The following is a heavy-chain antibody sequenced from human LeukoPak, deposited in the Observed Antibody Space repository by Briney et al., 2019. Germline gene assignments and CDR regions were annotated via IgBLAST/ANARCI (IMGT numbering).Heavy chain of an antibody. V-gene: IGHV4-39*01. D-gene: IGHD2-2*01. Sequence: PSETLSLTCTVSGGSISSSSYYWGWIRQPPGKGLEWIGTIYYSGSTYYNPSLKSRVTISVDTSKNQFSLKLSSVTAADTAVYYCARWQGYCSSTSCRNFDYWGQGTLVTVFS. CDR1: GGSISSSSYY. J-gene: IGHJ4*02. CDR3: ARWQGYCSSTSCRNFDY. CDR2: IYYSGST.